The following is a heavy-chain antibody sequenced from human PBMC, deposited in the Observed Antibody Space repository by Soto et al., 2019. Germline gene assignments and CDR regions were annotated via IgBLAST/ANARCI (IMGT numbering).Heavy chain of an antibody. J-gene: IGHJ4*02. V-gene: IGHV4-59*01. D-gene: IGHD2-15*01. CDR3: ARGGWSHDS. CDR2: IYYTGDT. CDR1: GDSMDNNY. Sequence: VQLQESGPGLVKPSETLSLTCTVSGDSMDNNYWSWVRQSPGKGLEWIGYIYYTGDTNYNPSLRSRIPILVDTSKNQFSLNLRSVTTADTAVYYCARGGWSHDSWGQGALVTVSS.